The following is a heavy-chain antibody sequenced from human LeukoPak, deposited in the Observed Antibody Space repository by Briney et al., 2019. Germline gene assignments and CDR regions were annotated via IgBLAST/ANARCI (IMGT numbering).Heavy chain of an antibody. CDR2: INHIVST. CDR1: GGSFSGYY. D-gene: IGHD6-13*01. CDR3: ARERLVYYLGAARGGGGFDY. J-gene: IGHJ4*01. V-gene: IGHV4-34*01. Sequence: SPTLSLTCAVYGGSFSGYYWSWIRQPPGKGLEWIGEINHIVSTNYNPSLKSRVTISVDHSKNQFSLKLSSVNAADTAVYYCARERLVYYLGAARGGGGFDYWGQGTLVTVSS.